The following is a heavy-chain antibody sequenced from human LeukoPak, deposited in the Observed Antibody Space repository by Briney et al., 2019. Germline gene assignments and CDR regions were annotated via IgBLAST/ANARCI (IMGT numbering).Heavy chain of an antibody. CDR2: INSNNGVS. CDR3: ARRFCTGGSCYPDY. Sequence: ASVKVSCKASGYTFTGYYIHWVRLAPGQGPAWMGRINSNNGVSNYAQRFQGRVTMTRDTSIGTAYMELSGLTSDDTAVYYCARRFCTGGSCYPDYWGQGTLVTVSS. CDR1: GYTFTGYY. D-gene: IGHD2-15*01. J-gene: IGHJ4*02. V-gene: IGHV1-2*02.